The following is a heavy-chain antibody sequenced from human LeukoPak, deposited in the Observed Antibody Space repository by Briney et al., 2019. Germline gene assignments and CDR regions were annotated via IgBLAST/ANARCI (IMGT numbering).Heavy chain of an antibody. CDR3: AREPYYYDSSGYYAPLPFDY. D-gene: IGHD3-22*01. Sequence: GGSLRLSCAASGFTFSSYSMNWVRQAPGKGLEWVSSISSSSYIYYADSVKGRFTISRDNAKNSLYLQMNSLRAEDTAVYYCAREPYYYDSSGYYAPLPFDYWGQGTLVTVSS. V-gene: IGHV3-21*01. J-gene: IGHJ4*02. CDR2: ISSSSYI. CDR1: GFTFSSYS.